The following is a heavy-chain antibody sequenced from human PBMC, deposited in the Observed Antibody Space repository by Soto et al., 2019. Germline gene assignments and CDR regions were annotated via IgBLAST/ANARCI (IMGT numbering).Heavy chain of an antibody. CDR1: GFTFSSYG. V-gene: IGHV3-33*01. D-gene: IGHD3-16*02. CDR3: ARDTRRSDPVRGYYYYGMDV. Sequence: QEQLVESGGGVVQPGRSLRLSCAASGFTFSSYGMHWVRQAPGKGLEWVAVIWYDGSNKYYADSVKGRFTISRDNSKNTLYLQMNSLRAEDTAVYYCARDTRRSDPVRGYYYYGMDVWGQGTTVTVSS. J-gene: IGHJ6*02. CDR2: IWYDGSNK.